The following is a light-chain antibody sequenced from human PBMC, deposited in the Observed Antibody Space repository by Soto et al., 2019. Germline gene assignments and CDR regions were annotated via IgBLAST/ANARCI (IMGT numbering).Light chain of an antibody. J-gene: IGKJ1*01. CDR1: QSVGNN. V-gene: IGKV3-15*01. CDR3: LQHSTWPSWT. Sequence: EIVMSQSPATLSVSPGERATLSCRASQSVGNNLAWYQQKPGQAPRLLIYGASTRATGIPARFSGSGSGTEFTFTITRLQSEDLAVYHCLQHSTWPSWTFGQGTKVEIK. CDR2: GAS.